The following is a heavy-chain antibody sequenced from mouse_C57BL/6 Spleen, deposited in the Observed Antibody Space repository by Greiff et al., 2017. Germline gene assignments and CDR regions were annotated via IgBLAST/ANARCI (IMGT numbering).Heavy chain of an antibody. Sequence: QVQLQQPGAELVKPGASVKLSCKASGYTFPSYWMHWVKQRPGQGLEWIGMIHPNSGSTNYNEKFKSKATLTVDKSSSTAYMQLSILTSEDSSVYDCARGGTTVVARMDYWGQGTSVTVSS. D-gene: IGHD1-1*01. J-gene: IGHJ4*01. CDR1: GYTFPSYW. CDR3: ARGGTTVVARMDY. V-gene: IGHV1-64*01. CDR2: IHPNSGST.